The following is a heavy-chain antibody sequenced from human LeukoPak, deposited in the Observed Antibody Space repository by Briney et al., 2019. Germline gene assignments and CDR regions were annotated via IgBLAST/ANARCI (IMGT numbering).Heavy chain of an antibody. D-gene: IGHD1-26*01. CDR3: ARNGGSYYFDF. V-gene: IGHV3-21*01. CDR2: ISSSSSYI. J-gene: IGHJ4*02. Sequence: GGSLRLSCAASGFTFSSYSMNWVRQAPGKGLEWVSSISSSSSYIYYADSVKGRFTISRDNAENSLYLQMNSLRAEDTAVYYCARNGGSYYFDFWGQGTLVTVSS. CDR1: GFTFSSYS.